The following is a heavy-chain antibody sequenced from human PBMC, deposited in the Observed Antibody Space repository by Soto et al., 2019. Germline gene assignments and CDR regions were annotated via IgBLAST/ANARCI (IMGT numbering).Heavy chain of an antibody. CDR1: GFTFSSYG. V-gene: IGHV3-33*01. J-gene: IGHJ3*02. CDR3: AGTLHAGGSAFDI. Sequence: GGSLRLSCAASGFTFSSYGMHWVRQAPGKGLEWVAVIWYDGSNKYYADSVKGRFTISRDNSKNTLYLQMNSLRAEDTAVYYCAGTLHAGGSAFDIWGQGTMVTVSS. D-gene: IGHD2-15*01. CDR2: IWYDGSNK.